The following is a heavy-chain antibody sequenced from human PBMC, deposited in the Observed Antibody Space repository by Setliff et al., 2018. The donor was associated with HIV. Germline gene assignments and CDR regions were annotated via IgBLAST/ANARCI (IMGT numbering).Heavy chain of an antibody. CDR2: IKQDGSEK. CDR1: GFTFSNYW. Sequence: GGSLRLSCAASGFTFSNYWMSWVRQAPGKGLEWVANIKQDGSEKNYVDSVKGRFTISRDNAKNSLYMQMNSLRAEDTAVYYCTRNFYPDMITFGGVIGTFDYWGQGTLVTVSS. J-gene: IGHJ4*02. V-gene: IGHV3-7*01. CDR3: TRNFYPDMITFGGVIGTFDY. D-gene: IGHD3-16*02.